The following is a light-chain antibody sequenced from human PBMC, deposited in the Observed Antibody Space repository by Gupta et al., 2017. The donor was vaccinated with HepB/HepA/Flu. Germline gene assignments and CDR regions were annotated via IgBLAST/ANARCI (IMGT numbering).Light chain of an antibody. CDR2: GAS. Sequence: EIVLTQSPGTLSLSPGERATLSCRASQSVNSRYLAWYQQKPGQAPRLLIYGASIRDTGIPDRFSGSGSGTDFTLTISRREPEDFAVYYCQQYGSSPPLTFGGGTKVEIK. CDR1: QSVNSRY. J-gene: IGKJ4*01. CDR3: QQYGSSPPLT. V-gene: IGKV3-20*01.